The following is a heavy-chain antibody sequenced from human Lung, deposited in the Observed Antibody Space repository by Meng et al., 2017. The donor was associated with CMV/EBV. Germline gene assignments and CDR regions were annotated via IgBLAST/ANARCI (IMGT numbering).Heavy chain of an antibody. Sequence: SVXVSXKASGGTFSSYAISWVRQAPGQGLEWMGGIIPILGIANYAQKFQGRVTITADKSTSTAYMELSSLRSEDTAVYYCASRTGTPKRGCNWFDPWGQGXLVTFSS. V-gene: IGHV1-69*10. CDR3: ASRTGTPKRGCNWFDP. CDR2: IIPILGIA. CDR1: GGTFSSYA. D-gene: IGHD1-7*01. J-gene: IGHJ5*02.